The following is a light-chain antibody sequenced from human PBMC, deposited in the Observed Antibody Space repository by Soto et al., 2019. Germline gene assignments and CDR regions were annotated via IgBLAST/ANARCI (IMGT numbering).Light chain of an antibody. CDR3: QQSYTTPWT. V-gene: IGKV1-39*01. CDR1: HDISTF. Sequence: DIHLTQSPSLLSASIGDRVTITFRASHDISTFLAWYQQKPGKAPNLLIYDASSLESGVPSRFSGSGSGTDFTLTINSLQPEDFATYYCQQSYTTPWTFGQGTMVDIK. J-gene: IGKJ1*01. CDR2: DAS.